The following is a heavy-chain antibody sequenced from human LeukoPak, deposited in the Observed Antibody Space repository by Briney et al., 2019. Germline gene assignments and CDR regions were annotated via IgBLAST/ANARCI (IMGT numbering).Heavy chain of an antibody. CDR1: GGTFSSYA. CDR3: ADSLGGYSYGSDY. J-gene: IGHJ4*02. CDR2: IIPILGIA. D-gene: IGHD5-18*01. Sequence: SVKVSCKASGGTFSSYAISWVRQAPGQGLEWMGRIIPILGIANYAQKFQGRVTVTADKSTSTAYMELSSLRSEDTAVYYCADSLGGYSYGSDYWGQGTLVTVSS. V-gene: IGHV1-69*04.